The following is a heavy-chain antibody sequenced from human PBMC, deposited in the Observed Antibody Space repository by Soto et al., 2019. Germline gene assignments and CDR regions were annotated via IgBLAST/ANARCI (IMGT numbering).Heavy chain of an antibody. CDR1: GFTFSSYS. CDR3: ARDPPYYYDSFNDY. CDR2: ISSSSSYI. D-gene: IGHD3-10*01. V-gene: IGHV3-21*01. Sequence: EVQLVESGGGLVKPGGSLRLSCAASGFTFSSYSMNGVRQAPGKGLEWVSSISSSSSYIYYADSVKGRFTISRDNAKNSLYLQMNSLRAEDTAVYYCARDPPYYYDSFNDYWGQGTLVTVSS. J-gene: IGHJ4*02.